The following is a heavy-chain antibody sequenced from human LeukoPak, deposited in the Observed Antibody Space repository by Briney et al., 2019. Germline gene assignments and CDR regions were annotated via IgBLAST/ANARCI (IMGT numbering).Heavy chain of an antibody. V-gene: IGHV4-59*01. D-gene: IGHD3-10*01. CDR3: AREGIYHYGSGRGIETPNDY. CDR1: GGSISSYY. CDR2: IYYNENT. J-gene: IGHJ4*02. Sequence: PSETLCLTCTVSGGSISSYYWSWIRQPPGKGLEWIGYIYYNENTNYNPSLKSRVTISVDTSKNQLSLKLTSVTAADTAVYYCAREGIYHYGSGRGIETPNDYWGQGTLVTVSP.